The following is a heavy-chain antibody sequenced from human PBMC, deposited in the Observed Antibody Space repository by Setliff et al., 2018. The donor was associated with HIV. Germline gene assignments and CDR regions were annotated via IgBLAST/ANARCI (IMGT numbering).Heavy chain of an antibody. CDR1: GGTFSSYA. CDR3: AKEGDRYGLDLDY. Sequence: SVKVSCKASGGTFSSYAISWVRQAPGQGLDWMGGIIPVFGTTKYSQKFQGRVTITRDTSASTAYMELSSLRSEDTAVYYCAKEGDRYGLDLDYWGQGTLVTVSS. D-gene: IGHD5-18*01. V-gene: IGHV1-69*05. J-gene: IGHJ4*02. CDR2: IIPVFGTT.